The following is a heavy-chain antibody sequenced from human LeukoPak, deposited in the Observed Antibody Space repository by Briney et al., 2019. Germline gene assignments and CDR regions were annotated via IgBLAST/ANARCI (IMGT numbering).Heavy chain of an antibody. D-gene: IGHD4-17*01. V-gene: IGHV3-66*04. Sequence: PGVSLRLSCAASGFTVSSNYMSWVRQAPGKGLEWVSVIYSGGSTYYADSVKGRFTISRDNSKNTLYLQMNSLRAEDTAVYYCATLVTVTTPEGPWFDYWGQGTLVTVSS. J-gene: IGHJ4*02. CDR1: GFTVSSNY. CDR2: IYSGGST. CDR3: ATLVTVTTPEGPWFDY.